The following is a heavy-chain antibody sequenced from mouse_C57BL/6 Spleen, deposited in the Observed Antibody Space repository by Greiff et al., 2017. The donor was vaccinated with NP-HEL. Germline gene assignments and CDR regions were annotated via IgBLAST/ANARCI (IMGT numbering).Heavy chain of an antibody. CDR2: IDPENGDT. J-gene: IGHJ3*01. CDR3: TTVTGTRFAY. D-gene: IGHD4-1*01. CDR1: GFNIKDDY. Sequence: EVQLQQSGAELVRPGASVKLSCTASGFNIKDDYMHWVKQRPEQGLEWIGWIDPENGDTEYASKFQGKATITADTSSNTAYLQLSSLTSEDTAVYYCTTVTGTRFAYWGQGTLVTVSA. V-gene: IGHV14-4*01.